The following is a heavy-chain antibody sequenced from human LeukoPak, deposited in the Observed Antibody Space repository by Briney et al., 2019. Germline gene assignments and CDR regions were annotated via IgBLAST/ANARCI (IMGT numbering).Heavy chain of an antibody. Sequence: ASVKVSCKASGYTFTDYYIHWVRQAPGQGLEWMGWINPNSGGTNSAQKFQGRVTMTRDTSISTAYMELSSLRSEDTAVYYCARGRGGAAASTRYWGQGTLVTVSS. J-gene: IGHJ4*02. D-gene: IGHD6-13*01. CDR1: GYTFTDYY. V-gene: IGHV1-2*02. CDR3: ARGRGGAAASTRY. CDR2: INPNSGGT.